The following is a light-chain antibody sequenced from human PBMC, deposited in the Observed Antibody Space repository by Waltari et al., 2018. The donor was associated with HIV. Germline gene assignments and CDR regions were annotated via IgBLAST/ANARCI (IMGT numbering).Light chain of an antibody. CDR2: WAS. CDR3: QQYFSTPPT. CDR1: HSILYNSNNNSY. V-gene: IGKV4-1*01. J-gene: IGKJ1*01. Sequence: DVVLTQSPDSLAVSLGARATVNCRSTHSILYNSNNNSYLGWYQQKPGQPPKLLIYWASTRASGTPDRFTGSGSGTDFALTISSLQAEDAAVYYCQQYFSTPPTFGQGTKVEIK.